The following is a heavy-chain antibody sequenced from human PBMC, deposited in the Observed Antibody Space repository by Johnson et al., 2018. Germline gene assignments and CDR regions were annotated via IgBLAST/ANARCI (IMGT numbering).Heavy chain of an antibody. CDR3: ARLYCSGGSCYSGLDAFDI. Sequence: KGRFTISRDNSKNTLYLQMNSLRAEDTAVYYCARLYCSGGSCYSGLDAFDIWGQGTMVTVSS. J-gene: IGHJ3*02. V-gene: IGHV3-30*07. D-gene: IGHD2-15*01.